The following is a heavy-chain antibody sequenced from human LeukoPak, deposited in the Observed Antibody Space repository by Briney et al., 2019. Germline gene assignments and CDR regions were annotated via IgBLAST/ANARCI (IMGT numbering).Heavy chain of an antibody. CDR3: ARDPSYSYYFDY. D-gene: IGHD2-15*01. V-gene: IGHV3-33*01. J-gene: IGHJ4*02. CDR2: IWYDGSNK. Sequence: GGSLRLSCAASGFTFSSYGMHWVRQAPGKGLEWVAVIWYDGSNKYYADSVKGRFTISRDNSKNTLYLQMNSLRAEDTAVYYCARDPSYSYYFDYWGQGTLVTVSS. CDR1: GFTFSSYG.